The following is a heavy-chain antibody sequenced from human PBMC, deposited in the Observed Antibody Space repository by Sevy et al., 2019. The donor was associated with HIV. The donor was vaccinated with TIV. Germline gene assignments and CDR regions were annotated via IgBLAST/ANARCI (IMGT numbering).Heavy chain of an antibody. CDR2: IYHSVST. D-gene: IGHD2-15*01. V-gene: IGHV4-31*03. J-gene: IGHJ4*02. Sequence: SETLSLTCTVSGGSISSGGHYWSWIRQHPGKGLEWIGYIYHSVSTYYNPSLKSRVTISVDTSKNQFALKLSSVTAAATAVCYCAREISYCSGGSGYSDYFDYWGQGTLVTVSS. CDR3: AREISYCSGGSGYSDYFDY. CDR1: GGSISSGGHY.